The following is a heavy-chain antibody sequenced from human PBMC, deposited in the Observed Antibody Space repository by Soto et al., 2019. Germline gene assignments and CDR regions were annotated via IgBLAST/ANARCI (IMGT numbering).Heavy chain of an antibody. CDR1: NFSIIRGYY. CDR2: IYRSGTT. CDR3: ARTHSGSYYSVFNY. V-gene: IGHV4-38-2*01. Sequence: SETLSLTCVVSNFSIIRGYYWGCIRQSPGKGLEWIASIYRSGTTSYNPSLKSRVTISVDPSKNQFSLMLTAVTAADTAVYYCARTHSGSYYSVFNYWGRGSLVTVSS. J-gene: IGHJ4*02. D-gene: IGHD1-26*01.